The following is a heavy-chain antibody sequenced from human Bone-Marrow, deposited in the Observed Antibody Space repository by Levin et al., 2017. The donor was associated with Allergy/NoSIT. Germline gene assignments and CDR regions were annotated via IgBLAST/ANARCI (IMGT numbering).Heavy chain of an antibody. V-gene: IGHV3-7*03. Sequence: GGSLRLSCAASGIGFSSYWMSWVRQAPGKGLQWVANIKEDGSEKNYVDSLKGRFTISRDNGKNSLFLQMDTLRVEDTAVYYCARGRADHGDYEAYGYWGQGNLVTVSS. J-gene: IGHJ4*02. D-gene: IGHD4-17*01. CDR2: IKEDGSEK. CDR1: GIGFSSYW. CDR3: ARGRADHGDYEAYGY.